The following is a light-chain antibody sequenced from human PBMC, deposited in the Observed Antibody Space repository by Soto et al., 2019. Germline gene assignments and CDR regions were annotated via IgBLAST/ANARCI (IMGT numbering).Light chain of an antibody. Sequence: EIVLTQSPGTLSLSPGERASLSCRASQSVTSSYLAWYQQKHDQAPRLLIFGAYNRAAGIPDRFSGSGSGTDFTLTISRLEPEDFAVYYCHQYGTTFGQGTKVEIK. V-gene: IGKV3-20*01. J-gene: IGKJ1*01. CDR3: HQYGTT. CDR1: QSVTSSY. CDR2: GAY.